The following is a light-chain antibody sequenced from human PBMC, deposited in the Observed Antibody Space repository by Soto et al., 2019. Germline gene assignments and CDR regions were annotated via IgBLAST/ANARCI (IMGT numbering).Light chain of an antibody. V-gene: IGLV2-11*01. CDR3: CSYAGSYTYV. Sequence: QSALTQPRSVSGSPGQSVTISCTGTSSDVGGYNYVSWSQQHPGKAPKLIIYDVSKRPSGVPDRFSGSKSGNTASLTISGLQAEDEADYYCCSYAGSYTYVFGTGTKLTVL. J-gene: IGLJ1*01. CDR2: DVS. CDR1: SSDVGGYNY.